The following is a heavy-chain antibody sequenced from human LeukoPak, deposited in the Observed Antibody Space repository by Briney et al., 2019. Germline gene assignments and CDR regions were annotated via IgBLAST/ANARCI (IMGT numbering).Heavy chain of an antibody. V-gene: IGHV4-39*01. J-gene: IGHJ4*02. CDR3: ARGLFDN. CDR1: GGSISSSSYY. Sequence: SETLSLTCTVSGGSISSSSYYWGWIRQPPGKGLEWIGSIYYSGSTYYNPSLKSRVTISVDTSKNQFSLKLSSVTAADTAVYYFARGLFDNWGQGTLVTVSS. CDR2: IYYSGST.